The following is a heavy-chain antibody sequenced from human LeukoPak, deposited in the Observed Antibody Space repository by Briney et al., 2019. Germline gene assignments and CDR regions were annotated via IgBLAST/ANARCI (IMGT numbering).Heavy chain of an antibody. D-gene: IGHD3-10*01. CDR2: ISYNDGST. V-gene: IGHV3-64*01. J-gene: IGHJ3*02. CDR3: ARVGVSGAFDI. CDR1: GLTLSSYS. Sequence: GGSLRLSCAASGLTLSSYSMHWVRQAPGRGLEYVSAISYNDGSTYYATFVQGRFTISRDNSKNTLYLQMGCLRSEDMSVYYCARVGVSGAFDIWGQGTMVTVSS.